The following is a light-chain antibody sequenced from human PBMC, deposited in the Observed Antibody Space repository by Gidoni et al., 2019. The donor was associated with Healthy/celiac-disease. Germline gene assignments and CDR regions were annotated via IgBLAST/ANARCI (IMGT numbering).Light chain of an antibody. J-gene: IGLJ2*01. CDR3: SSYTSSSTSDVV. CDR1: SSDVGGYNY. CDR2: EVS. V-gene: IGLV2-14*01. Sequence: QSALTQPASVSGSPGQSITISCTGTSSDVGGYNYVSWYQQHPGKAPKLMIYEVSNRPSGVSNRFSGSKFGNTASLTISGLQAEDEADYYCSSYTSSSTSDVVFGGGTKLTVL.